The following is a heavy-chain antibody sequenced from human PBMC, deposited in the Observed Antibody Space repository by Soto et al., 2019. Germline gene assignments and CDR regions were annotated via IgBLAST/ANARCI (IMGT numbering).Heavy chain of an antibody. J-gene: IGHJ4*02. Sequence: GVSLRLSCAASGFTFGDYYMSWIRQAPGKRLEWVSYISSSGSTIYYADSVKGRFTISRDNAKNSLYLQMNSLRAEDTAVYYCARDFSSRNIVVVPAAIQFDYWGQGTLVTVSS. D-gene: IGHD2-2*01. CDR2: ISSSGSTI. V-gene: IGHV3-11*01. CDR3: ARDFSSRNIVVVPAAIQFDY. CDR1: GFTFGDYY.